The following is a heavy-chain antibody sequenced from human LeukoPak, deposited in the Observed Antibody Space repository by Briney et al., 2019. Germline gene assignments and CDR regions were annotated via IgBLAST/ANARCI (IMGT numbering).Heavy chain of an antibody. V-gene: IGHV4-59*01. Sequence: SETLSLTCTVSGRSISSYYWSWIRQPPGKGLEWIGYIYYSGSTNYNPSLKSRVTISVNTSKNQFSLKLSSVTAADTAMYYCARIGTMTKGAFDIWGQGTMVTVSS. D-gene: IGHD3-22*01. J-gene: IGHJ3*02. CDR1: GRSISSYY. CDR3: ARIGTMTKGAFDI. CDR2: IYYSGST.